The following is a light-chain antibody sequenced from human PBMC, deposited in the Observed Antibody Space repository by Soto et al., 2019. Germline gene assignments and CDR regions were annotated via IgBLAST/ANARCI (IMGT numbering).Light chain of an antibody. J-gene: IGLJ3*02. CDR3: ATWDDSLSGVE. CDR2: RNN. Sequence: QSVLTQPPSTSGTPGQRVTIPCSGSGSNIGRNSVTWYQRLPGTAPKLLVYRNNQRPSGVPERFSGSKSGTSASLATSDLQSEDEADYYCATWDDSLSGVEFGGGTKLTVL. CDR1: GSNIGRNS. V-gene: IGLV1-44*01.